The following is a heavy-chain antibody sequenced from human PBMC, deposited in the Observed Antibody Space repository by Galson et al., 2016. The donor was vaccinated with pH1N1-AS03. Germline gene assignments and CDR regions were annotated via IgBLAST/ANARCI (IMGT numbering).Heavy chain of an antibody. Sequence: SVKVSCKASGYTLTRYYMHWVRQAPGQGLEWMGIIDPSGGTTTYAPKFQGRITITTDTSTSTVYMELVSLRSEDTAVYYCARRYYFDYWGQGTLVTVSS. D-gene: IGHD3-16*02. CDR3: ARRYYFDY. V-gene: IGHV1-46*01. CDR1: GYTLTRYY. CDR2: IDPSGGTT. J-gene: IGHJ4*02.